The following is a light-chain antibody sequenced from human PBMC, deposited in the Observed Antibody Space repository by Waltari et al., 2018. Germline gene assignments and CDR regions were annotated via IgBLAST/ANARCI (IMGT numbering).Light chain of an antibody. CDR1: QSISSW. CDR2: KAS. V-gene: IGKV1-5*03. J-gene: IGKJ3*01. Sequence: IQMNQTPSTLSATVGDRVTITCRASQSISSWLAWYQQKPGKAPKLLIYKASSLESGVPSRFSGSGSGTEFTLTISSLQPDDFATYYCQQYNSCPFTFGPGTKVDIK. CDR3: QQYNSCPFT.